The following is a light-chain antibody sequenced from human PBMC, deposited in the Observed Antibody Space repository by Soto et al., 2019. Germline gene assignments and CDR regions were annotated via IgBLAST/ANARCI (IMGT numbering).Light chain of an antibody. CDR2: GVS. V-gene: IGKV3-20*01. J-gene: IGKJ2*01. Sequence: EVVLTQSPGTLSLSPGDRATLSCRASQRVDSSYLAWYQQKPGQPPRLLMSGVSTRATGVPDRFSGSGSGTDFTLTIARVETEDFAVYYCQQYGSSPLYTFGQGTKLEI. CDR1: QRVDSSY. CDR3: QQYGSSPLYT.